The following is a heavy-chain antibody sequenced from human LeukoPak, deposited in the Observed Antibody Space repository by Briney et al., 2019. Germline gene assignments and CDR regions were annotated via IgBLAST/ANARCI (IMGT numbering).Heavy chain of an antibody. J-gene: IGHJ4*02. Sequence: SQTLSLTCAISGDSVSSNSVTWNWIRQSPSRGLEWLGRTYYRSKWFNDYAISMKSRIIINPDTSENQFSLQLSSVTPEDTAVYYCTRGLNYGFDYWGQGTLVTVSP. CDR2: TYYRSKWFN. CDR1: GDSVSSNSVT. CDR3: TRGLNYGFDY. V-gene: IGHV6-1*01. D-gene: IGHD3-10*01.